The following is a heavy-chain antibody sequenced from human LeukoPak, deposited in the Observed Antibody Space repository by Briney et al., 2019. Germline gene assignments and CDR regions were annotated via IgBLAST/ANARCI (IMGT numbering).Heavy chain of an antibody. D-gene: IGHD3-22*01. J-gene: IGHJ4*02. V-gene: IGHV3-23*01. CDR1: GFTFSSYA. CDR3: AKWFSPTYYYGGSGYYYWDY. Sequence: GGSLRLSCAASGFTFSSYAMSWVRQAPGKGLEWVSAISGSGGSTYYADSVKRRFTISRDNSKNTLYLQMNSLRAEDTAVYYCAKWFSPTYYYGGSGYYYWDYWGQGTLVTVSS. CDR2: ISGSGGST.